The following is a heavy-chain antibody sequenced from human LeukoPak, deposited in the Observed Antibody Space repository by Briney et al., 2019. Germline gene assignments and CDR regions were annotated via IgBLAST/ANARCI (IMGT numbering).Heavy chain of an antibody. J-gene: IGHJ3*02. Sequence: SETLSLTCTVSGGSISSSSHYRGWIRQPPGKGLEWIGSISNSGSTYYNPSLKSRVTISVDTSNNQFSLKLSSVTAADTALYYCARVKRLAFDIWGQGTMVTVSS. CDR2: ISNSGST. D-gene: IGHD6-19*01. CDR3: ARVKRLAFDI. CDR1: GGSISSSSHY. V-gene: IGHV4-39*07.